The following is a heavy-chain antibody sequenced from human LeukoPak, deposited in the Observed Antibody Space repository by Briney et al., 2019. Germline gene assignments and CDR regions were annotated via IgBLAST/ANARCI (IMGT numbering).Heavy chain of an antibody. V-gene: IGHV1-24*01. CDR3: ATLGGYSASFDY. CDR1: GYTLTELS. J-gene: IGHJ4*02. Sequence: ASVKVSRKVSGYTLTELSMHWVRQAPGKGLELMGGFDPEDGETIYAQKFQGRVTMTEDTSTDTAYMELSSLRSEDTAVYYCATLGGYSASFDYWGQGTLVTVSS. CDR2: FDPEDGET. D-gene: IGHD4-11*01.